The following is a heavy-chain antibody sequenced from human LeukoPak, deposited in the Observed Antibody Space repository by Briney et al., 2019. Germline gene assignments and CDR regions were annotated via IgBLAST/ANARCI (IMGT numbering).Heavy chain of an antibody. CDR3: ARFLHGNSLDY. CDR1: GDTFTDTY. Sequence: PGEPLKISCKGSGDTFTDTYIAWVRRVAGKGLEWMGIIYHDGSDTRYSPSFEGQVTISVDHSIRTAYLQWTSLKTSDTAMYYCARFLHGNSLDYWGQGALVTVSS. V-gene: IGHV5-51*01. J-gene: IGHJ4*02. CDR2: IYHDGSDT. D-gene: IGHD1-7*01.